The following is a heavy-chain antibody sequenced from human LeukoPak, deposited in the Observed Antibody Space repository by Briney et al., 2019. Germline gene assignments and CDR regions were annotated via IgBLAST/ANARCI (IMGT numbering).Heavy chain of an antibody. D-gene: IGHD3-22*01. CDR2: ISYDGSNK. V-gene: IGHV3-30-3*01. Sequence: PGGSLRLSCAASGFTFSSYAMHWVRQAPGKGLEWVAVISYDGSNKYYADSVKGRFTISRDNSKNTLYLQMNSLRAEDTAVYYCARDEDYDTHQIDYWGQGTLVTVSS. CDR3: ARDEDYDTHQIDY. CDR1: GFTFSSYA. J-gene: IGHJ4*02.